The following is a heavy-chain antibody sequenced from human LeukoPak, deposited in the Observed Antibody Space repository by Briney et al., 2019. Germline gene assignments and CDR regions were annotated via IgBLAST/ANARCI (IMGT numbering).Heavy chain of an antibody. V-gene: IGHV4-38-2*02. CDR2: IYHSGST. J-gene: IGHJ4*02. Sequence: PSETLSLTCTVSGYSISSGYYWGWIRQPPGKGLEWIGSIYHSGSTYYNPSLKSRVTISVDTSKNQFSLKLSSVTAADTAVYYCARARTMVRGVMNYFDYWGQGTLVTVSS. CDR3: ARARTMVRGVMNYFDY. D-gene: IGHD3-10*01. CDR1: GYSISSGYY.